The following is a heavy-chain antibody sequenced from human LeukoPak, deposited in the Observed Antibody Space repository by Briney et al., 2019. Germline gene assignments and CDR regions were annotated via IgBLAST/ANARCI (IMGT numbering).Heavy chain of an antibody. CDR2: IKTDGTTT. CDR1: GFTFSSNW. Sequence: GGSLRLSCAASGFTFSSNWMHWVRQAPGKGLVWISCIKTDGTTTTYADSVRGRFTISRDNAKNTLYLQMNSLRAEDTAVYYCARDVEGPQAFDSWGQGTLVTVSS. CDR3: ARDVEGPQAFDS. D-gene: IGHD2-21*01. V-gene: IGHV3-74*01. J-gene: IGHJ4*02.